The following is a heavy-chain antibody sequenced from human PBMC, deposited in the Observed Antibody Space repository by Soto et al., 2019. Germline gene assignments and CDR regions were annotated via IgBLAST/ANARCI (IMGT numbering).Heavy chain of an antibody. CDR2: IYYSGST. CDR1: GGSVSSGSYY. CDR3: AREYGSSWKVDY. V-gene: IGHV4-61*01. D-gene: IGHD6-13*01. Sequence: QVQLQESGPGLVKPSETLSLTCTVSGGSVSSGSYYWSWIRQPPGKGLEWIGYIYYSGSTNYNPSLKSRXXIXVXXSKNQFSLKLSSVTAADTAVYYCAREYGSSWKVDYWGQGTLVTVSS. J-gene: IGHJ4*02.